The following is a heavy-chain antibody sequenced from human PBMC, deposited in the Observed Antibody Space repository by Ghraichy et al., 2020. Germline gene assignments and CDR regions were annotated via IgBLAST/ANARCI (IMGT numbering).Heavy chain of an antibody. CDR1: GYTFTSYG. CDR2: IRGYNGDT. V-gene: IGHV1-18*01. D-gene: IGHD4-23*01. J-gene: IGHJ4*02. Sequence: ASVKVSCKASGYTFTSYGISWVRQAPGQGLEWMGWIRGYNGDTNYAQKLQGRVTVTTDTSTSTAYMELRSLRSDDTAVYYCARDGLYGGNPDYWGQGTLVTVSS. CDR3: ARDGLYGGNPDY.